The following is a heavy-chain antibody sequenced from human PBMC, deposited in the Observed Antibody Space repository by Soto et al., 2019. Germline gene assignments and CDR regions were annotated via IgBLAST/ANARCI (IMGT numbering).Heavy chain of an antibody. D-gene: IGHD1-1*01. CDR2: IHPSGSP. J-gene: IGHJ6*02. CDR1: GGSLSDYY. V-gene: IGHV4-34*01. Sequence: QVQLRQWGAGLLKPSETLSLTCAVYGGSLSDYYWSWIRQSPGKGLEWIGEIHPSGSPHYSPSLNSRVTMSVDTSKNQFSLRLTSVTAADTAVYYCARGRDAYKLGNVWGPGTTVTVSS. CDR3: ARGRDAYKLGNV.